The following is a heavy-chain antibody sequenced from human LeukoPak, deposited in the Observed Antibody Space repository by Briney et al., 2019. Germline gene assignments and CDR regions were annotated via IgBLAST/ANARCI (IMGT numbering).Heavy chain of an antibody. CDR3: AKAIVLLISGNAFDI. J-gene: IGHJ3*02. CDR1: GFTFSSYG. CDR2: ISGSGGNT. D-gene: IGHD2/OR15-2a*01. Sequence: GGTLRLSCAASGFTFSSYGMSWVRQAPGKGLEWVSAISGSGGNTYYADSVKGRFTISRDNSKNTLSLQMNSLRAEDTAVYYCAKAIVLLISGNAFDIWGQGTMVTVSS. V-gene: IGHV3-23*01.